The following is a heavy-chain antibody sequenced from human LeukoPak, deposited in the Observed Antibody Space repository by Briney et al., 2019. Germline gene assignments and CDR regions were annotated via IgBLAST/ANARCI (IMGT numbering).Heavy chain of an antibody. V-gene: IGHV4-34*01. J-gene: IGHJ3*02. CDR3: ARHRKRSGGYFGSGHDGFDI. CDR2: INHRGST. CDR1: GGSFSGYY. D-gene: IGHD3-22*01. Sequence: SETLSLTCAVYGGSFSGYYWSWIRQPPGKGLEWIGEINHRGSTNYIPSLESRVTLSVDTSKNQFSLNLNSVTAADTAVYYCARHRKRSGGYFGSGHDGFDIWGQGTMVTVSS.